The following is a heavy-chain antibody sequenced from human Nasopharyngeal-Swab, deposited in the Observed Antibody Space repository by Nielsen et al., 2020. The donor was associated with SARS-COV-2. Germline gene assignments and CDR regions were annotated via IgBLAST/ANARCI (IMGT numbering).Heavy chain of an antibody. CDR2: ISYDGNYK. CDR1: GFTFSSYG. Sequence: GGSLRLSCAASGFTFSSYGMHWVRQAPGKGLEWVAVISYDGNYKYYADSVQGRFTISRDNSKNTLFLQMNSLRAEDTAVYYCAKGRVTIFGVVIIDYYYYTDVWGKGTTVTVSS. CDR3: AKGRVTIFGVVIIDYYYYTDV. V-gene: IGHV3-30*18. D-gene: IGHD3-3*01. J-gene: IGHJ6*03.